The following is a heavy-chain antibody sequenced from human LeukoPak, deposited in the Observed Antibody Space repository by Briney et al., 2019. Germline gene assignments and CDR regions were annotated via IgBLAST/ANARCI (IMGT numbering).Heavy chain of an antibody. Sequence: SETLSLTCTVSGGSISSYYWSWIRQPPGNGLEWVGYISYSGSTNYNASLKNRVTTSVDTSKNQFSLKLSSVTAADTGVYYCACTYYDILTGYYPFDYWGQGTLVTVSS. CDR1: GGSISSYY. D-gene: IGHD3-9*01. CDR2: ISYSGST. CDR3: ACTYYDILTGYYPFDY. V-gene: IGHV4-59*01. J-gene: IGHJ4*02.